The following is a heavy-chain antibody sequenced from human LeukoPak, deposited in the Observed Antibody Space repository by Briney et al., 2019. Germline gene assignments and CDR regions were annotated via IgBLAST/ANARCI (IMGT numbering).Heavy chain of an antibody. CDR2: ISAYNGNT. CDR3: ATCSSTSCYPYYYGMDV. CDR1: GYTFTSYG. Sequence: ASVTVSCKASGYTFTSYGISWVRQAPGQGLEWMGWISAYNGNTNYAQKLQGRVTMTTDTSTSTAYMELRSLRSDDTAVYYCATCSSTSCYPYYYGMDVWGQGTTVTVSS. V-gene: IGHV1-18*01. D-gene: IGHD2-2*01. J-gene: IGHJ6*02.